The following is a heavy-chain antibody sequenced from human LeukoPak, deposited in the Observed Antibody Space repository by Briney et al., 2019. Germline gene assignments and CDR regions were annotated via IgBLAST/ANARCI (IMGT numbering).Heavy chain of an antibody. Sequence: GGSLRLSCAASGFSFSNNGIHWVRQAPGKGLERVAFIQSNGNPKYYADSVRGRFPISRDHSKKTCYLQMASLRVEATAVYYCAREASTEIIGGMDVRGQGSTVTVTS. CDR1: GFSFSNNG. V-gene: IGHV3-30*02. J-gene: IGHJ6*02. D-gene: IGHD2-8*02. CDR3: AREASTEIIGGMDV. CDR2: IQSNGNPK.